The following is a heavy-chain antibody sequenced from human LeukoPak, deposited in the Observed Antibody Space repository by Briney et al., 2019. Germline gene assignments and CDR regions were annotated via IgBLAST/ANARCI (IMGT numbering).Heavy chain of an antibody. CDR1: GGSISSSSYY. Sequence: SSETLSLTCTVSGGSISSSSYYWGWIRQPPGKGLEWIGSIYYSGSTYYNPSLKSRVTISVDTSKNQFSLRLSSVTAADTAVYYCASPHGGQMVRGPTVRFDYWGQGTLVTVSS. V-gene: IGHV4-39*07. CDR2: IYYSGST. D-gene: IGHD3-10*01. J-gene: IGHJ4*02. CDR3: ASPHGGQMVRGPTVRFDY.